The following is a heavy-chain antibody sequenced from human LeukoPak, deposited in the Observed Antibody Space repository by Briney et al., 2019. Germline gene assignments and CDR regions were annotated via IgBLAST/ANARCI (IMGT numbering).Heavy chain of an antibody. CDR1: GFTFSSYW. V-gene: IGHV3-7*03. J-gene: IGHJ4*02. CDR2: IKQDGSEK. CDR3: ARAGSTHYDILTGYQGNSDY. D-gene: IGHD3-9*01. Sequence: HPGGSLRLSCAASGFTFSSYWMSWVRQAPGKGLEWVANIKQDGSEKYYVDSVKGRFTISRDNAKNSLYLQMNSLRAEDTAVYYCARAGSTHYDILTGYQGNSDYWGQGTLVTVSS.